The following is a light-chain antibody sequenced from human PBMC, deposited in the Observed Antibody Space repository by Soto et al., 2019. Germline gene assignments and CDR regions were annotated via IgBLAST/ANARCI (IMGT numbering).Light chain of an antibody. Sequence: DIVLTQSPLSLPVTPGEPASISCRSSQSLLHSNGNIYLDWYLQKPGQSPQLLIYLGSIRASGVSDRFGGSGSGTVFTLKINRVEAEDVGVYSCMQAIQAPRTIGIGTKVEIK. CDR2: LGS. J-gene: IGKJ1*01. CDR1: QSLLHSNGNIY. V-gene: IGKV2-28*01. CDR3: MQAIQAPRT.